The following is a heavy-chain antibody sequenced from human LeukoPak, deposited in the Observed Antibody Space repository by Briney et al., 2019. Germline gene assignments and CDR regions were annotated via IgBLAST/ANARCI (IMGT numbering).Heavy chain of an antibody. CDR3: ARDQEGFDY. V-gene: IGHV1-69*05. Sequence: ASVKVSCKASGGTFSSYAVSWVRQAPGQGLEWMGGIIPIFGTANYAQKFQGRVTVTRDTSTSTVHMELSGLRSEDTAVYYCARDQEGFDYWGQGTLVTVSS. J-gene: IGHJ4*02. CDR2: IIPIFGTA. CDR1: GGTFSSYA.